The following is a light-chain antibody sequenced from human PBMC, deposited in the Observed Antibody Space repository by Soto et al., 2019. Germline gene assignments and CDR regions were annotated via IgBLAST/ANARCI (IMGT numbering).Light chain of an antibody. CDR1: QDINNF. J-gene: IGKJ4*01. CDR3: QQSDSPPPT. CDR2: DAI. V-gene: IGKV1-33*01. Sequence: DIQMTQSPSSLSASVGDRVTIFCQSSQDINNFLHWYEQRPGKAPKLLIYDAIKLDTGDPSRFSGSGSGTHFTLTISSLQPEDIATYFCQQSDSPPPTFGGGTKVEIK.